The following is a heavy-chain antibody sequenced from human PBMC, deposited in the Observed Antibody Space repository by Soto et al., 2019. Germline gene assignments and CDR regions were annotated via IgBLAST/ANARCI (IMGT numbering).Heavy chain of an antibody. CDR1: GFILSSYG. J-gene: IGHJ3*01. Sequence: QVQLVESGGGVVQPGKSLRLSCAGSGFILSSYGMHWVRQAPGKGPEWVAVIWYDGSNKYHADSVKGRFNVSRDNSKNTIYMQMDSLRAEDTAVYYCARDYGRGESRSFDFWGQGTVVTVSS. V-gene: IGHV3-33*01. D-gene: IGHD3-16*01. CDR3: ARDYGRGESRSFDF. CDR2: IWYDGSNK.